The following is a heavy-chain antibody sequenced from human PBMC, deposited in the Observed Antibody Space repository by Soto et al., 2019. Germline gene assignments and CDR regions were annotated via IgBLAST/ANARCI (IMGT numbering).Heavy chain of an antibody. D-gene: IGHD1-26*01. Sequence: SETLSLTCTVSGGSVSSDSYYWTWIRQPPGKGLEWIGYIYYSGSTDYNPSLKSRVIISVDTSKNQFSLKLTSVTAADTAVYYCARGVVGATMIFDYWGQGTLVTVSS. V-gene: IGHV4-61*01. J-gene: IGHJ4*02. CDR2: IYYSGST. CDR3: ARGVVGATMIFDY. CDR1: GGSVSSDSYY.